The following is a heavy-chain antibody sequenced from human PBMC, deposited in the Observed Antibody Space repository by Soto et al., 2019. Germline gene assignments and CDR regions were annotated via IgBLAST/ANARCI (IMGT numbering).Heavy chain of an antibody. CDR3: ARGAWGHDY. D-gene: IGHD3-16*01. Sequence: EVQLVDSGGGLVQPGGSLRLSCAASGFTISTYSMNWVRQAPGKGLEWIAYISSGNPSVHYADSVRGRFTISRDTPKNSLHLLMTSLTDDDKAVYFCARGAWGHDYWGQGTLVTVSS. CDR2: ISSGNPSV. J-gene: IGHJ4*02. CDR1: GFTISTYS. V-gene: IGHV3-48*02.